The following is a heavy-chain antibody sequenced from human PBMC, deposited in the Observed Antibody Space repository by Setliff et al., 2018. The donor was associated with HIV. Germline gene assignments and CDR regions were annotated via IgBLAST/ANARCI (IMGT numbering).Heavy chain of an antibody. D-gene: IGHD3-16*01. CDR1: GGSFSAYY. Sequence: SETLSLTCAVYGGSFSAYYWTWIRQPPGKGLERIGEINHSGSTYYNPSLRSRVTILVDTSKNQFSLKLGSVTAADTAVYYCARVSTDYVWGSFLSSGPYYFDFWGQGALVRLL. CDR2: INHSGST. J-gene: IGHJ4*02. V-gene: IGHV4-34*01. CDR3: ARVSTDYVWGSFLSSGPYYFDF.